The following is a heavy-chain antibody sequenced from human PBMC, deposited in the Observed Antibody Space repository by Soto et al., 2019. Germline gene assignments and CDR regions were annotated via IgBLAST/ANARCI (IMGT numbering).Heavy chain of an antibody. J-gene: IGHJ4*02. V-gene: IGHV1-8*01. CDR1: GYTFTRYA. CDR2: MNPNSGNT. CDR3: AGERSGSSDY. D-gene: IGHD1-26*01. Sequence: QVQLVQSWAEVKKPGASVKVSCKASGYTFTRYAINGVRQATGQGLEWMGWMNPNSGNTGYAQKFQGRVTMTRNTSISTDYMELSSLRSEDTAVYYGAGERSGSSDYWGQGTLVTVSS.